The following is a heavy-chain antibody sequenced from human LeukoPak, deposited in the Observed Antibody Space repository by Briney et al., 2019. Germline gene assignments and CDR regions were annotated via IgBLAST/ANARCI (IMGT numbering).Heavy chain of an antibody. CDR3: ARAGDILLVSYFHFYGMDV. D-gene: IGHD2/OR15-2a*01. J-gene: IGHJ6*02. Sequence: GGSLRLSCVVSGFSFNSYSMNWVRQAPGKGPEWVSSISSTGIYIYYGESVKGRFTVSRDNAQNAVYLQMNGLRAEDTAVYYCARAGDILLVSYFHFYGMDVWGQGTTVIVSS. V-gene: IGHV3-21*01. CDR2: ISSTGIYI. CDR1: GFSFNSYS.